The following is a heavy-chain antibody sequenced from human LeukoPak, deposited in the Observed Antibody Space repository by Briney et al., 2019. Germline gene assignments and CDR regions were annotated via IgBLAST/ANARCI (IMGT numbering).Heavy chain of an antibody. D-gene: IGHD3-16*02. V-gene: IGHV5-10-1*01. CDR1: GYSLTSYW. Sequence: GESLKISCKGSGYSLTSYWISWVRQMPGKGLEWMGRIDPSDSYTNYSPSFQGHVTISADKSISTAYLQWSSLKASDTAMYYCARHSYPVMITFGGVIAPFDYWGQGTLVTVSS. CDR3: ARHSYPVMITFGGVIAPFDY. J-gene: IGHJ4*02. CDR2: IDPSDSYT.